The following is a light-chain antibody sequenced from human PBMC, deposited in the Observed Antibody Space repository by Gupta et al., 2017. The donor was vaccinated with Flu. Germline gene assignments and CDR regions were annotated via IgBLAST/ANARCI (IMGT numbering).Light chain of an antibody. CDR3: QQYGSSPRT. CDR1: QCVSSSY. CDR2: GAS. J-gene: IGKJ1*01. V-gene: IGKV3-20*01. Sequence: ERATLSCRASQCVSSSYLAWYQQKPGQAPRLLIYGASSRATGIPDRFSGSGSGTDFTLTISRLEPEDFAVYYCQQYGSSPRTFGQGTKVEIK.